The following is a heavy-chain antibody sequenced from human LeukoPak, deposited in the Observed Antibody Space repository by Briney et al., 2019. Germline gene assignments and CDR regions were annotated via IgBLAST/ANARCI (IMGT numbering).Heavy chain of an antibody. D-gene: IGHD3-22*01. CDR2: INPNSGGT. CDR3: ARARYYDSSGYFDY. CDR1: EYTFTGYY. Sequence: ASVKVSCKASEYTFTGYYMHWVRQAPGQGLEWMGRINPNSGGTNYAQKFQGRVTMTRDTSISTAYMELSRLRSDDTAVYYCARARYYDSSGYFDYWGQGTLVTVSS. J-gene: IGHJ4*02. V-gene: IGHV1-2*06.